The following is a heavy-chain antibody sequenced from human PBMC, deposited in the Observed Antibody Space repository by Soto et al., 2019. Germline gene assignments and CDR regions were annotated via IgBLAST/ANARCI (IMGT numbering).Heavy chain of an antibody. CDR2: IYYSGSP. J-gene: IGHJ2*01. V-gene: IGHV4-59*11. D-gene: IGHD4-4*01. CDR3: AAGRADYNGWYFDL. CDR1: GGSISSHY. Sequence: QVQLQESGPGLVKPSETLSLTCTVSGGSISSHYRSWIRQSPGKGLEWIGYIYYSGSPNYNPSLESRDTISEDTSKIHFYLKQPSVTAADAAAYYCAAGRADYNGWYFDLWGRGTLVNVSS.